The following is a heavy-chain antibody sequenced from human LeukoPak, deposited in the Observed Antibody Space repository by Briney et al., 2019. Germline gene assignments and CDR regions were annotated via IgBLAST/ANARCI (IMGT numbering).Heavy chain of an antibody. CDR2: ISSDGSSI. D-gene: IGHD6-6*01. Sequence: PGGSLRLSCAASGFTFSSYGMHWVRQAPGKGLVWVSRISSDGSSIAYTDSVRGRFTISRDNAKNTLYLQMNSLRVEDTAVYYCAREGAALDYWGQGTLVSVSS. CDR1: GFTFSSYG. CDR3: AREGAALDY. J-gene: IGHJ4*02. V-gene: IGHV3-74*01.